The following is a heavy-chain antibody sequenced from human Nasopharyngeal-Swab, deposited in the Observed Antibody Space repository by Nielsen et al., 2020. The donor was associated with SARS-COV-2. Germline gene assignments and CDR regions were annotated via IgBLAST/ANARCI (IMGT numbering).Heavy chain of an antibody. D-gene: IGHD6-13*01. V-gene: IGHV3-30*04. Sequence: GESLKISCAASGFTFSSYAMHWVRQAPGKGLEWVAVISYDGSNKYCADSVKGRFTISRDNSKNTLYLQMNSLRAEDTAVYYCARPPAYSSSWYYYYGMDVWGQGTTVTVSS. CDR3: ARPPAYSSSWYYYYGMDV. CDR1: GFTFSSYA. CDR2: ISYDGSNK. J-gene: IGHJ6*02.